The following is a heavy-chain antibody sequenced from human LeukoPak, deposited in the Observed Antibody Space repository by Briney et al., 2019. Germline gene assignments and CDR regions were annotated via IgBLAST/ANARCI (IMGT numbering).Heavy chain of an antibody. CDR2: IKQDGSDK. V-gene: IGHV3-7*04. CDR3: TRGSGWYPDY. CDR1: GFTFSSSW. Sequence: GGSLRLSCAASGFTFSSSWMSWVRQAPGKGLEWVAHIKQDGSDKYYVDSVKGRFTISRDNAKNSLYLQMNSLRVEDTAVFYCTRGSGWYPDYWGQGTLVTVSS. J-gene: IGHJ4*02. D-gene: IGHD6-19*01.